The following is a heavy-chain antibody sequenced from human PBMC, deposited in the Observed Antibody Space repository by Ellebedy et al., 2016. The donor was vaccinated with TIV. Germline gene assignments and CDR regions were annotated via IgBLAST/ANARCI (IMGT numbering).Heavy chain of an antibody. CDR1: GYRFTSYW. Sequence: GESLKISCEGFGYRFTSYWIAWVRQMPGKGLEWMGSIYPGDSDTKYNPSFQGHVTISADQSIKTAYLQWSSLKASDSAMYYCARFYENSGYYGSGFDSWGQGTLVTVHS. CDR3: ARFYENSGYYGSGFDS. V-gene: IGHV5-51*01. CDR2: IYPGDSDT. D-gene: IGHD3-22*01. J-gene: IGHJ4*02.